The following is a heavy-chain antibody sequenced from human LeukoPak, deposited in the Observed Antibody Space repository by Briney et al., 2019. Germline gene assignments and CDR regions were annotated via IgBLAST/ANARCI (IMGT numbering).Heavy chain of an antibody. CDR2: ISSRGTYT. V-gene: IGHV3-11*06. CDR3: ARDRGPAHCTSTSCYGEFDC. Sequence: GGSLRLSCAASGFTFSAYYMSWIRQAPGKGLEWVSFISSRGTYTNYADSVKGRFTISRDNAKNSLYLQVNSLRAEDTAMYFSARDRGPAHCTSTSCYGEFDCWGQGTLVTVSS. J-gene: IGHJ4*02. D-gene: IGHD2-2*01. CDR1: GFTFSAYY.